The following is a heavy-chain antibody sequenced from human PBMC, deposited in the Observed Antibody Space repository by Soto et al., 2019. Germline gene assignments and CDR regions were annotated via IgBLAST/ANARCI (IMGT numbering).Heavy chain of an antibody. J-gene: IGHJ5*02. CDR2: IVVGSGNT. CDR1: GFTFTSSA. D-gene: IGHD6-6*01. Sequence: SVKVSCKASGFTFTSSAVQWVRQARGQRLEWIGWIVVGSGNTNYAQKFKERVTITRDMSTSTAYMELSSLRSEDTAVYYCAAVDSSSPGGLGWFDPWGQGTLVTVSS. CDR3: AAVDSSSPGGLGWFDP. V-gene: IGHV1-58*01.